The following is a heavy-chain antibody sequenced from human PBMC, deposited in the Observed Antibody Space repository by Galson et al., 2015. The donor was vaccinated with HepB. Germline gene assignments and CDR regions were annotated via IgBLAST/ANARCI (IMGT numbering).Heavy chain of an antibody. D-gene: IGHD6-19*01. Sequence: SVKVSCKASGYTSTSYGISWVRQAPGQGLEWMGWISAYNGNTNYAQKLQGRVTMTTDTSTSTAYMELRSLRSDDTAVYYCARDRRSIAVAGKGHFDYWGQGTLVTVSS. CDR2: ISAYNGNT. CDR3: ARDRRSIAVAGKGHFDY. V-gene: IGHV1-18*01. J-gene: IGHJ4*02. CDR1: GYTSTSYG.